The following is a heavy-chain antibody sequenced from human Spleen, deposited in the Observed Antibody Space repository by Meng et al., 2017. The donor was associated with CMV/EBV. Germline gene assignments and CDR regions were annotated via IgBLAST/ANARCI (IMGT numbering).Heavy chain of an antibody. Sequence: GESLKISCAASGFSFSSYGMHWVRQAPGKGLEWVAFIRYDGSNKYYADSVKGRFIISRDNSKNTLYLQMNRQRAEDTAVYYCAKDRLRYCSSTSCLNFDYWGQGTLVTVSS. D-gene: IGHD2-2*01. CDR1: GFSFSSYG. CDR3: AKDRLRYCSSTSCLNFDY. J-gene: IGHJ4*02. V-gene: IGHV3-30*02. CDR2: IRYDGSNK.